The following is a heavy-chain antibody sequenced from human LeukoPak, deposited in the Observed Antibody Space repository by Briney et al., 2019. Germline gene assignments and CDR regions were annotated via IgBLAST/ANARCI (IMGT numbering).Heavy chain of an antibody. Sequence: KPGGSLRLSCTTSGFTFADYAMSWFRQAPGKGLEWVGFIRSKSNGGTTHYAASVEGRFTISRDDSNSIAYLQMSSLKTEDTAVYYCVRDYRCAGHESVYWGQGTLVTVSS. CDR2: IRSKSNGGTT. CDR3: VRDYRCAGHESVY. CDR1: GFTFADYA. D-gene: IGHD4/OR15-4a*01. V-gene: IGHV3-49*05. J-gene: IGHJ4*02.